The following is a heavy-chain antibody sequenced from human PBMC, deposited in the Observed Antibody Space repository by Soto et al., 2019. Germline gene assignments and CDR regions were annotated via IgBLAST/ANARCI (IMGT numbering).Heavy chain of an antibody. D-gene: IGHD6-6*01. J-gene: IGHJ6*02. Sequence: ASVKVSCKVSGYTLTELSMHWVRRAPGEGLEWMGGFDPEDGETIYAQKFQGRVTMTEDTSTDTAYMELSSLRSEDTAVYYCAKDFSSSGNYYAMDVWGQGTTVTVSS. CDR3: AKDFSSSGNYYAMDV. CDR2: FDPEDGET. V-gene: IGHV1-24*01. CDR1: GYTLTELS.